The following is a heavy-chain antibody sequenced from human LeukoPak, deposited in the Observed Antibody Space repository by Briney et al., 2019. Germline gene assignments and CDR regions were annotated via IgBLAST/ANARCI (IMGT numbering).Heavy chain of an antibody. D-gene: IGHD4-17*01. CDR3: ARVVKDYGDSXEGVDP. CDR1: GGSLNLHY. J-gene: IGHJ5*02. Sequence: SETLSLTCTVSGGSLNLHYWTWIRQPPGKGLEWIGYIYYSGSTSYSPSLKSRVTISVDTSRNQFSLKLSSVTAADTAVYYCARVVKDYGDSXEGVDPXXXGTLVTVXS. V-gene: IGHV4-59*11. CDR2: IYYSGST.